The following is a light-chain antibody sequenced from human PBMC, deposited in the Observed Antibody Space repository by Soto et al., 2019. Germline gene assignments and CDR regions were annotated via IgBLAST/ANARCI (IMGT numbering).Light chain of an antibody. V-gene: IGKV3-20*01. Sequence: EIVLTQSPGTLSLSPGERATLSCRTSQSVSSSYLAWYQQNPGQAPRLLSYGASTRATGIPDRFSGSGSGTDFTLTISRLEPEDFAVYYCQQYGTSFWTFGQGTKVAIK. J-gene: IGKJ1*01. CDR1: QSVSSSY. CDR3: QQYGTSFWT. CDR2: GAS.